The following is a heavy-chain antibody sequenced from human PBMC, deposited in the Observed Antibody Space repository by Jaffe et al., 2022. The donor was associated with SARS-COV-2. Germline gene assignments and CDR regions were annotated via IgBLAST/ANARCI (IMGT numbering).Heavy chain of an antibody. J-gene: IGHJ5*02. Sequence: EVQLVESGGGLVQPGGSLRLSCAASGFTFSSYWMSWVRQAPGKGLEWVANIKQDGSEKYYVDSVKGRFTISRDNAKNSLYLQMNSLRAEDTAVYYCARENPENPYYYDSSGYYRLGDWFDPWGQGTLVTVSS. D-gene: IGHD3-22*01. CDR2: IKQDGSEK. V-gene: IGHV3-7*01. CDR3: ARENPENPYYYDSSGYYRLGDWFDP. CDR1: GFTFSSYW.